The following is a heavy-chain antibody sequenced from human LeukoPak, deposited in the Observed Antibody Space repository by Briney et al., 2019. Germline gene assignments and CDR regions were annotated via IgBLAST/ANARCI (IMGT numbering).Heavy chain of an antibody. CDR3: AKDWNSSSWYVPGVFDY. J-gene: IGHJ4*02. CDR1: GFTFSSYG. D-gene: IGHD6-13*01. V-gene: IGHV3-30*02. CDR2: IRYDGSNK. Sequence: PGGSLRLSCAASGFTFSSYGMHWVRQAPGKGLEWVAFIRYDGSNKYYADSVKGRFTISRDSSKNTLYLQMNSLRAEDTAVYYCAKDWNSSSWYVPGVFDYWGQGTLVTVSS.